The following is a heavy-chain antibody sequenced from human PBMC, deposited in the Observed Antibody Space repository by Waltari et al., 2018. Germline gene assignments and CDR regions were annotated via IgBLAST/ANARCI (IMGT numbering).Heavy chain of an antibody. J-gene: IGHJ4*02. CDR2: ISSSSSYI. CDR1: GFPLSSCS. CDR3: AREEGPLDY. Sequence: VQLVEAGGGLVKPGGSLRLAGAASGFPLSSCSMNWVRQAPGKGLEWVSSISSSSSYIYYADSVKGRFTISRDNAKNSLYLQMNSLRAEDTAVYYCAREEGPLDYWGQGTLVTVSS. V-gene: IGHV3-21*01.